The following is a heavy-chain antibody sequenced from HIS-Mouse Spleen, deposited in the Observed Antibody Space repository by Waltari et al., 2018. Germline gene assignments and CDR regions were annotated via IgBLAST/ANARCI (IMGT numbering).Heavy chain of an antibody. CDR2: KSYDGSNK. D-gene: IGHD1-1*01. Sequence: QVQLVESGGGVVQPGRSLRLSCAASGFTFSSYGMHWVRQAPGKGRGGVAVKSYDGSNKYYADSLKGRFTISRENSKNTLYLQMNSLRAEDTAVYYCAKGGTGTTFAFDIWGQGTMVTVSS. J-gene: IGHJ3*02. V-gene: IGHV3-30*18. CDR1: GFTFSSYG. CDR3: AKGGTGTTFAFDI.